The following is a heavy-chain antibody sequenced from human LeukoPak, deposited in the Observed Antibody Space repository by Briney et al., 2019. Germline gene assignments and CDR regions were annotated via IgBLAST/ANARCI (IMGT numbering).Heavy chain of an antibody. J-gene: IGHJ6*03. Sequence: SETLSLTCAVSGYSISSGYYWGWIRQPPGKGLEWIGSIYYSGSTYYNPSLKSRVTISVDTSKNQFSLKLSSVTAADTAVYYCARLAPPYYYGSGRPRYYYYYMDVWGKGTTVTVSS. CDR1: GYSISSGYY. CDR2: IYYSGST. CDR3: ARLAPPYYYGSGRPRYYYYYMDV. D-gene: IGHD3-10*01. V-gene: IGHV4-38-2*01.